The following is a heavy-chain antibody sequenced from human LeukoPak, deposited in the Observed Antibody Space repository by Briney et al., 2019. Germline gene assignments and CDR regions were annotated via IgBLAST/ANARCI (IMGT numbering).Heavy chain of an antibody. CDR2: ISAGGENT. V-gene: IGHV3-23*01. Sequence: GGSLSLSCAASGFTFSNFVMPWVRQSPGKGLEWASSISAGGENTEYADSVKGRFTISRDNSKNTLYLEMNSLRAEDTAVYFCAKKMSGSYPFDYWGLGTLVTVSS. D-gene: IGHD6-6*01. CDR3: AKKMSGSYPFDY. J-gene: IGHJ4*02. CDR1: GFTFSNFV.